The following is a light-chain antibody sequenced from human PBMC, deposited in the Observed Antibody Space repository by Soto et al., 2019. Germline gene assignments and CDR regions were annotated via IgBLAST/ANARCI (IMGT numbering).Light chain of an antibody. CDR2: AAS. CDR3: LQHNSYPPLLT. V-gene: IGKV1-17*01. J-gene: IGKJ3*01. CDR1: QGIRND. Sequence: DIQMTQSPSSLSASVGDRVTITCRASQGIRNDLGWYQQKPGKAPKRLIYAASSLESGVPSRFXGSGSGXEXXXXIXSLXPXDXATYYCLQHNSYPPLLTFGPGTKVDIK.